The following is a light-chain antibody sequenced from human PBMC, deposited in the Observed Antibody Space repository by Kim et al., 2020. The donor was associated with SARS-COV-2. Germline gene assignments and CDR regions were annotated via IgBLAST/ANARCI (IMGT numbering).Light chain of an antibody. CDR2: QDS. CDR3: QAWDSSTADVV. Sequence: SYELTQPPSVSVSPGQTASITCSGDKLVDKYACWYQQKPGQSPVLVIYQDSKRPSGIPERFSGSNSGNTATLTISGTQAMDEADYYCQAWDSSTADVVF. J-gene: IGLJ2*01. V-gene: IGLV3-1*01. CDR1: KLVDKY.